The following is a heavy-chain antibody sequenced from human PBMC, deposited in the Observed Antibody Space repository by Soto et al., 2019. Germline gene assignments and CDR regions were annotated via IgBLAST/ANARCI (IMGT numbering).Heavy chain of an antibody. V-gene: IGHV3-7*03. CDR3: ARDHATYYYDSSGYYPEWFDP. J-gene: IGHJ5*02. D-gene: IGHD3-22*01. Sequence: GGSLRLSCAASGFTFSSYWMSWVRQAPGKGLEWVANIKQDGSEKYYVGSVKGRFTISRDNAKNSLYLQMNSLRAEDTAVYYCARDHATYYYDSSGYYPEWFDPWGQGTLVTVSS. CDR2: IKQDGSEK. CDR1: GFTFSSYW.